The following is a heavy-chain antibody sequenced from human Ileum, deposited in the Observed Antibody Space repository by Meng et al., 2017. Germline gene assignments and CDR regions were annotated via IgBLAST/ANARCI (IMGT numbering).Heavy chain of an antibody. CDR2: IYHSGST. CDR1: GGSIRSSNW. J-gene: IGHJ4*02. D-gene: IGHD1-7*01. V-gene: IGHV4-4*02. CDR3: ASLRYNWNYSADY. Sequence: QGQAHVAGPRLVKPSGTLSPPCPVSGGSIRSSNWWSWVRQPPGKGLEWIGEIYHSGSTNYNPSLKSRVTISVDKSKNQFSLKLSSVTAADTAVYYCASLRYNWNYSADYWGQGTLVTVSS.